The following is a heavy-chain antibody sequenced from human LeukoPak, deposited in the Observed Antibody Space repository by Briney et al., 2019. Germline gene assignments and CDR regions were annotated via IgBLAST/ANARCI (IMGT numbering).Heavy chain of an antibody. CDR1: GYTFTSYG. D-gene: IGHD6-6*01. V-gene: IGHV1-18*01. CDR2: ISAYNGNT. CDR3: ARVSSIAARRSFDY. Sequence: GASVKVSCKASGYTFTSYGISWVRQAPGQGLEWMGWISAYNGNTNYAQKLQGRVTITTDESTSTAYMELSSLRSEDTAVYYCARVSSIAARRSFDYWGQGTLVTVSS. J-gene: IGHJ4*02.